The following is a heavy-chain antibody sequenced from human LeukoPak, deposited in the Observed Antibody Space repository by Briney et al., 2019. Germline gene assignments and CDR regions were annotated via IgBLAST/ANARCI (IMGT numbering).Heavy chain of an antibody. CDR1: GYSISTGYY. Sequence: PSETLSLTCTVSGYSISTGYYWDWIRPPPGKGLEWIGSISYSGSTYYNPSLKSRVTISVDTSKNQFSLKLNSVTAADTAVYYCAREDTVAGLAYWGQGTLVTVSS. CDR3: AREDTVAGLAY. V-gene: IGHV4-38-2*02. CDR2: ISYSGST. D-gene: IGHD6-19*01. J-gene: IGHJ4*02.